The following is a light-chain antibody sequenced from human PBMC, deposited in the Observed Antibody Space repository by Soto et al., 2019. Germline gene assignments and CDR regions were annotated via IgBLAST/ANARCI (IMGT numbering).Light chain of an antibody. J-gene: IGKJ2*01. Sequence: EIVMTQSPATLSVSPGERATLSCRASQSVSSNLAWYQQKLGQAPRLLIYGASTRATDIAARFSGSGSGTDFTLTISSLQSEDFAVYYCQQYNNWPYTFGHWTKLEIK. V-gene: IGKV3-15*01. CDR1: QSVSSN. CDR2: GAS. CDR3: QQYNNWPYT.